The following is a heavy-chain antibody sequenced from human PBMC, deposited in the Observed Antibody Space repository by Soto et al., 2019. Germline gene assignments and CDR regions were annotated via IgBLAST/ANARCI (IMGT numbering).Heavy chain of an antibody. CDR1: GFTFSSYA. D-gene: IGHD3-16*02. J-gene: IGHJ4*02. CDR2: ISGSGGST. CDR3: AKEGAYDYIWGSYRPYYFDY. Sequence: EVQLLESGGGLVQPGGSLRLSCAASGFTFSSYAMSWVRQAPGKGLEWVSAISGSGGSTYYADSVKGRFTISRDNSKNTLYLQMNSLRAEDTAVYYCAKEGAYDYIWGSYRPYYFDYWGQGTLVTVSS. V-gene: IGHV3-23*01.